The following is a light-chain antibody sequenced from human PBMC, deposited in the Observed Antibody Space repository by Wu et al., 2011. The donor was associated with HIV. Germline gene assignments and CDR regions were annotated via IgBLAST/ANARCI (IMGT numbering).Light chain of an antibody. Sequence: EIVLTQSPATLSLSPGERATLSCRASQSVSSYLAWYQQKPGQAPRLLIYDASNRATGIPARFSGSGSETDFTLTISSLEPEDFAVYYCQQRSSWPLTFGQGTRLEI. V-gene: IGKV3-11*01. CDR3: QQRSSWPLT. J-gene: IGKJ5*01. CDR1: QSVSSY. CDR2: DAS.